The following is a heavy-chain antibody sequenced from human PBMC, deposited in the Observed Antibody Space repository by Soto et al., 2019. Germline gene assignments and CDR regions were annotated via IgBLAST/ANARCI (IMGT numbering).Heavy chain of an antibody. CDR2: TYYSGGT. CDR3: ARLNGYCVSTNCHGYYGLYV. CDR1: GDSISSGDYF. Sequence: SETLSLTCTVSGDSISSGDYFWSWIRQSQGKGLEWIGYTYYSGGTYYHPSLQGRVFISVDTSKNQFSLKLSFMTAADTAVYYCARLNGYCVSTNCHGYYGLYVSTQRSTDTGSS. J-gene: IGHJ6*02. V-gene: IGHV4-30-4*01. D-gene: IGHD2-2*03.